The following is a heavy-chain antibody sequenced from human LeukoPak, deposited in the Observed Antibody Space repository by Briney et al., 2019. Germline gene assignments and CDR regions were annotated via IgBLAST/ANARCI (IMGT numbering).Heavy chain of an antibody. D-gene: IGHD3-9*01. Sequence: SETLSLTCTVSGGSISSSTYYWGWIRQPPGKGLEWIGSVSYSGSTYYNPSLKTRVTISVDTSKNQFFLKLSSVTAADTAVYYCASSVRRQKYYDILTGPIKDSYFDYWGQGTLVTVSS. J-gene: IGHJ4*02. CDR3: ASSVRRQKYYDILTGPIKDSYFDY. V-gene: IGHV4-39*07. CDR1: GGSISSSTYY. CDR2: VSYSGST.